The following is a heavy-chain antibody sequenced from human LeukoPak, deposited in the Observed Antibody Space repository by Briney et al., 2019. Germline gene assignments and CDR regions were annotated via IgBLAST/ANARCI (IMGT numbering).Heavy chain of an antibody. Sequence: ASVKVSCKASGYTFTSYAISWVRQAPGQGLEWMGWISTHNGNTWYVQKFQGRVTITADESTSTAYMELSSLRSEDTAVYYCAREGVYEGACYGSGIPANYFDYWGQGTLVTVSS. V-gene: IGHV1-18*01. D-gene: IGHD3-10*01. J-gene: IGHJ4*02. CDR2: ISTHNGNT. CDR1: GYTFTSYA. CDR3: AREGVYEGACYGSGIPANYFDY.